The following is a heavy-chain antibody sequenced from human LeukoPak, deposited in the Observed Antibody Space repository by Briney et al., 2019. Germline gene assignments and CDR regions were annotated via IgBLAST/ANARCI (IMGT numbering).Heavy chain of an antibody. CDR1: GFTFSSYW. CDR3: ARTSYVWGSYRYSSLVDY. Sequence: GGSLRLSCAASGFTFSSYWMHWVRQAPGKGLVWVSRINNDGSSTSYADSVKGRFTISRDNAKNTLYLQMNSLRAEDTAVYYCARTSYVWGSYRYSSLVDYWGQGTLVTVSS. D-gene: IGHD3-16*02. V-gene: IGHV3-74*01. CDR2: INNDGSST. J-gene: IGHJ4*02.